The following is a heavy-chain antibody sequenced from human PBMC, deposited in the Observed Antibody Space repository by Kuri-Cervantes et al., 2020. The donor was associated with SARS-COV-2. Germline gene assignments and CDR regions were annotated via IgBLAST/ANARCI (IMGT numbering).Heavy chain of an antibody. V-gene: IGHV1-69*04. J-gene: IGHJ6*02. D-gene: IGHD2-2*01. CDR1: GGTFSSYA. CDR2: IIPILGIA. Sequence: GGSLRLSCKASGGTFSSYAISWVRQAPGQGLEWMGRIIPILGIANYAQKFQGRVTITADKSTSTAYMELSSLRSEDTAVYYCARDYPEDIVVVPGGTQNYYYYGMDVWGQGTTVTVSS. CDR3: ARDYPEDIVVVPGGTQNYYYYGMDV.